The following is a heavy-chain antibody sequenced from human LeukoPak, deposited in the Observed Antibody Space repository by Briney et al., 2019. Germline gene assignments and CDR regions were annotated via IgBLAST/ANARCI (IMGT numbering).Heavy chain of an antibody. Sequence: GGSLRLSCAASGFTFSSCWMHWVRQAPGKGLVRVSRISSDGSTTSYADSVKGRFTISRDNAKNTLFLQMNSLRAEDTAVYYCATPSYGSGSYYNGNPDYWGQGTLVTVSS. V-gene: IGHV3-74*01. CDR3: ATPSYGSGSYYNGNPDY. CDR1: GFTFSSCW. J-gene: IGHJ4*02. CDR2: ISSDGSTT. D-gene: IGHD3-10*01.